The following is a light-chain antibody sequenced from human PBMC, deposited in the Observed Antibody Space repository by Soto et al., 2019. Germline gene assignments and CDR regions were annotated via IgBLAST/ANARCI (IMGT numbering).Light chain of an antibody. Sequence: DIQMTQSASSLSASVGDRVTITCRASQSISSLLAWYQQKPGRAPTLLIYKASTLESGVPSRFSGSGSGTEFTLTISSLQPDDCATYYCQQYNSYPLTFGQGTRLEIK. CDR3: QQYNSYPLT. CDR2: KAS. CDR1: QSISSL. V-gene: IGKV1-5*03. J-gene: IGKJ5*01.